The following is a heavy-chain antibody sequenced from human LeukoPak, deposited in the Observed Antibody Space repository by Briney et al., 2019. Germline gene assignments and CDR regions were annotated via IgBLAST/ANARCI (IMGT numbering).Heavy chain of an antibody. V-gene: IGHV1-8*01. CDR3: ARRSGWYLKGVRGRWFDP. CDR2: MNPNSGNT. CDR1: GSSFTSYD. D-gene: IGHD6-19*01. J-gene: IGHJ5*02. Sequence: ASVKVSCKASGSSFTSYDINWVRQATGQGLEWMGWMNPNSGNTGYAQKFQGRVTMTRNTSISTAYMELSSLRSEDTAVYYCARRSGWYLKGVRGRWFDPWGQGTLVTVSS.